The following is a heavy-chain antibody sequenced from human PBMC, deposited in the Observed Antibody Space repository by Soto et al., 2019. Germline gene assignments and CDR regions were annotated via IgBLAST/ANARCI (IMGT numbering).Heavy chain of an antibody. CDR1: GGTFSSYA. Sequence: VASVKVSCKASGGTFSSYAISWVRQAPGQGLEWMGGIIPIFGTANYAQKFQGRVTITADESTSTAYMELSSLRSEDTAVYYCHNSYYYDSSGYPPTYFDYWGQGTLVTVSS. CDR2: IIPIFGTA. D-gene: IGHD3-22*01. J-gene: IGHJ4*02. V-gene: IGHV1-69*13. CDR3: HNSYYYDSSGYPPTYFDY.